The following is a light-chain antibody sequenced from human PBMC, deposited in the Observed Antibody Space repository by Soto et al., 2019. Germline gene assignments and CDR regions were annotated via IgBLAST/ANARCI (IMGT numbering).Light chain of an antibody. J-gene: IGKJ2*01. Sequence: DIQMTQSPSSLSASVGDRVTITCRASQSISTYLNWYQQKPGKAPKLLIYAASSLQSGVTSRFSGSVSGTDFTLTIGSLQPEDFATYYCQQSYSTFYTFGQGTKLEIK. CDR1: QSISTY. V-gene: IGKV1-39*01. CDR2: AAS. CDR3: QQSYSTFYT.